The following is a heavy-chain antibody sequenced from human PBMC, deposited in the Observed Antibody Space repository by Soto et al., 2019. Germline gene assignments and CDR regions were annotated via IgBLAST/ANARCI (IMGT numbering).Heavy chain of an antibody. J-gene: IGHJ6*02. CDR1: GFTFSSYG. CDR3: AKDLGQDGSGSSDV. Sequence: QVQLVESGGGVVQPGRSLRLSCAASGFTFSSYGMHWVRQAPGKGLEWVAVISYDGSNKYYADAVKGRFTISRDNSKNTLYLKMNSLRAEDTAVYYCAKDLGQDGSGSSDVWGQGTTVTVSS. CDR2: ISYDGSNK. V-gene: IGHV3-30*18. D-gene: IGHD3-10*01.